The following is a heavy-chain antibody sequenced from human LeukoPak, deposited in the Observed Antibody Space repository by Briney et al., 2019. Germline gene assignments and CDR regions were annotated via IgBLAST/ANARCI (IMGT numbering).Heavy chain of an antibody. Sequence: ASVKVSCKVSGYTLTELSMHWVRQAPGQGLEWMGWINPNSGGTNYAQKFQGRVTMTRDTSISTAYMELSRLRSDDTAVYYCARDTYYYDSSGSFDPWGQGTLVTVSS. V-gene: IGHV1-2*02. CDR1: GYTLTELS. CDR2: INPNSGGT. D-gene: IGHD3-22*01. CDR3: ARDTYYYDSSGSFDP. J-gene: IGHJ5*02.